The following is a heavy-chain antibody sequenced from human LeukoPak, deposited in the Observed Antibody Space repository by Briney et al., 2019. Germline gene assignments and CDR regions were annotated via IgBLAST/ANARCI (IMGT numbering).Heavy chain of an antibody. V-gene: IGHV3-53*01. D-gene: IGHD6-19*01. CDR3: ARDMTSRRYSSGWYDY. CDR2: IYSGGST. J-gene: IGHJ4*02. Sequence: GGSLRLSCAAPGFTVSSNYMSWVRQAPGKGLGWVSVIYSGGSTYYADSVKGRFTISRDNSKNTLYLQMNSLRAEDTAVYYCARDMTSRRYSSGWYDYWGQGTLVTVSS. CDR1: GFTVSSNY.